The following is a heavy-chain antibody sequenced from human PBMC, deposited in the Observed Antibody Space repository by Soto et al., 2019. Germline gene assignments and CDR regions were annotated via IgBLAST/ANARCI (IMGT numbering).Heavy chain of an antibody. CDR1: GFSLSTSGMC. CDR3: ARIRLKVGVGATGGMDV. Sequence: GSGPTLVNPTQTLTLTCTFSGFSLSTSGMCVSKIRQPPGKALEWLALIDWDDDKYYSTSLKTRLTISKDTSKNQVVLTMTNMDPVDTATYYCARIRLKVGVGATGGMDVWGQGTTVTVSS. CDR2: IDWDDDK. J-gene: IGHJ6*02. D-gene: IGHD1-26*01. V-gene: IGHV2-70*01.